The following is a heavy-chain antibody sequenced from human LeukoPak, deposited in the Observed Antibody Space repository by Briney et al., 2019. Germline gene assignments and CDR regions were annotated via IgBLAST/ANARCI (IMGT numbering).Heavy chain of an antibody. D-gene: IGHD4-23*01. Sequence: ASVKVSCKASGYTFTGYYMHWVRQAPGQGLEWMGWINPNSGGTNYAQKFQGRVTMTRDTSISTVYMELSRLRSDDTAVYYCARDGESYGGIDLFDYWGQGTLVTVSS. V-gene: IGHV1-2*02. CDR2: INPNSGGT. CDR3: ARDGESYGGIDLFDY. CDR1: GYTFTGYY. J-gene: IGHJ4*02.